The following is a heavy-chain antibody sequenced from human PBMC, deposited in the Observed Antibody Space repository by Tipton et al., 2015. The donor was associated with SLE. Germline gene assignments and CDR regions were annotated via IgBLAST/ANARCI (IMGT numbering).Heavy chain of an antibody. Sequence: GSLRLSCAASGFTFSSYEMNWVRQVPGKGLEWVSYISGSGSTIYYADSVKGRFTISRDNAKNSLYLQMNSLRAEDTAVYYCARVRNYYYMDVWGKGTTVTVSS. CDR1: GFTFSSYE. J-gene: IGHJ6*03. CDR3: ARVRNYYYMDV. CDR2: ISGSGSTI. V-gene: IGHV3-48*03.